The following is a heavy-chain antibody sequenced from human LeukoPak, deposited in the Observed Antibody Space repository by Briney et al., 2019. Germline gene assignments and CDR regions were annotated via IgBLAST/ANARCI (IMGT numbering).Heavy chain of an antibody. CDR3: ARERHYYDSSGYLLAPDY. D-gene: IGHD3-22*01. Sequence: GRSLRLSCAASGFTFSTYGMHWVRQAPGKGLEWVAIISYDGSNKYYADSVKGRFTISRDNSKNTLYLQMNSLRAEDTAVYYCARERHYYDSSGYLLAPDYWGQGTLVTVSS. CDR2: ISYDGSNK. J-gene: IGHJ4*02. V-gene: IGHV3-30*03. CDR1: GFTFSTYG.